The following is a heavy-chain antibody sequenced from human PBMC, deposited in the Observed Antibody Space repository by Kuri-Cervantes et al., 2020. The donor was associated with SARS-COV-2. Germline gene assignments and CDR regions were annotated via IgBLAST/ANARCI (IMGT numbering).Heavy chain of an antibody. V-gene: IGHV1-18*01. CDR1: GYTFSSYG. Sequence: ASGKVSCKASGYTFSSYGVSWVRQAPGQGLEWRGWISTFNGNTNYAQKFQGRVTMTTDTSSSTYYITLRSLRSDDTAVYYCARDPMPDTNSVNHFPYWGQGTLVTVSS. CDR3: ARDPMPDTNSVNHFPY. CDR2: ISTFNGNT. J-gene: IGHJ4*02. D-gene: IGHD2-2*01.